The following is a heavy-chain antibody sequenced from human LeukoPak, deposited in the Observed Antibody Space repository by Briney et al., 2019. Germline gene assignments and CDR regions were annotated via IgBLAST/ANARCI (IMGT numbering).Heavy chain of an antibody. CDR1: GGSFSGYY. D-gene: IGHD6-13*01. CDR2: MNHSGST. V-gene: IGHV4-34*01. Sequence: PSETLSLTCAVYGGSFSGYYWSWIRQPPGKGLEWIGEMNHSGSTNYNPSLKSRVTISVDTSKNQFSLKLSSVTAADTAVYYCARVDSSSWYSFVDYWGQGTLVTVSS. CDR3: ARVDSSSWYSFVDY. J-gene: IGHJ4*02.